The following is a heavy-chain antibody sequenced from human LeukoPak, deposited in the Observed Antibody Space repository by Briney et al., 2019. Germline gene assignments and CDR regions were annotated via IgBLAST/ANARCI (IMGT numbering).Heavy chain of an antibody. J-gene: IGHJ4*02. CDR2: IHHNESEK. D-gene: IGHD6-13*01. Sequence: GGSLRLSCEASGFNLNYYWLGWVRQAPGKGLEWVALIHHNESEKYYVDSVKGRFSISRDNAKSSVYLQMDSLRVDDTAIYYCSRWVSQYYFDFWGQGALVSVSS. V-gene: IGHV3-7*01. CDR1: GFNLNYYW. CDR3: SRWVSQYYFDF.